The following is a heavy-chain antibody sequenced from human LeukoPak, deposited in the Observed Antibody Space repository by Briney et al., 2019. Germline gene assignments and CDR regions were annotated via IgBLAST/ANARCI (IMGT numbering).Heavy chain of an antibody. Sequence: PGGSLRLSCAASGFTFSSCAMSWVRQAPGKGLEWVSAISGSGGSTYYADSVKGRFTISRDNSKNTLYLQMNSLRAEDTAVYYCAKEKYSSSSELFFYSFDDWGQGTLVTVSS. J-gene: IGHJ4*02. D-gene: IGHD6-6*01. CDR3: AKEKYSSSSELFFYSFDD. CDR2: ISGSGGST. V-gene: IGHV3-23*01. CDR1: GFTFSSCA.